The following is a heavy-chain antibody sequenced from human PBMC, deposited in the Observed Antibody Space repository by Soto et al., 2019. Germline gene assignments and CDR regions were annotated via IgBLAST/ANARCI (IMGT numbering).Heavy chain of an antibody. CDR2: ISYDGSNK. V-gene: IGHV3-30*18. J-gene: IGHJ4*02. CDR1: GFTFSSYG. D-gene: IGHD3-10*01. Sequence: GGSLRLSCAASGFTFSSYGMHWVRQAPGKGLEWVAVISYDGSNKYYADSVKGRFTISRDNSKNTLYLQMNSLRAEDTAVYYCAKESPMVRGVGATPFDYWGQGTLVTVSS. CDR3: AKESPMVRGVGATPFDY.